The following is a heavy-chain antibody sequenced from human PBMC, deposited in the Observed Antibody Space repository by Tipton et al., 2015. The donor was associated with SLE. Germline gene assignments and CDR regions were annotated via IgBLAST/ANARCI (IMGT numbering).Heavy chain of an antibody. CDR3: AKLRLDAFDI. CDR1: GFTFSSYA. D-gene: IGHD1-26*01. Sequence: RSLRLSCEASGFTFSSYAVHWVRQAPGKGLEWVTLISYHGIDKYYADSVKGRFTISRDDANNSLYLRMNSLRAEDTALYYCAKLRLDAFDIWGQGTMVTVSS. V-gene: IGHV3-30*04. CDR2: ISYHGIDK. J-gene: IGHJ3*02.